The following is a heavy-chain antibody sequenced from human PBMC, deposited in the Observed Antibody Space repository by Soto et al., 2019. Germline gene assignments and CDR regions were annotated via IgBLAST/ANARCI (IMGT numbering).Heavy chain of an antibody. CDR2: INHSEST. V-gene: IGHV4-34*01. Sequence: SETLSLTCAVYGGSFSGYYWSWIRQPPGKGLEWIGEINHSESTNYNPSLKSRVTISVDTSKNQFSLKLSSVTAADTAVYYCARASFAVTTFDYWGQGTLVTVSS. CDR1: GGSFSGYY. D-gene: IGHD4-17*01. J-gene: IGHJ4*02. CDR3: ARASFAVTTFDY.